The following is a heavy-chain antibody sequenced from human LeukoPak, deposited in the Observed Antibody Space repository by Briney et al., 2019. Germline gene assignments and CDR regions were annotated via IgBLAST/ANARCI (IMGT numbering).Heavy chain of an antibody. Sequence: ASVKVSCKASGYTFTGYYMHWVRQAPGQGLEWMGWINPSGGSTSYAQKFQGRVTMTRDMSTSTVYMELSSLRSEDTAVYYCAISYFDILTGYSTDNNWFDPWGQGTLVSVSS. CDR2: INPSGGST. V-gene: IGHV1-46*01. CDR3: AISYFDILTGYSTDNNWFDP. CDR1: GYTFTGYY. D-gene: IGHD3-9*01. J-gene: IGHJ5*02.